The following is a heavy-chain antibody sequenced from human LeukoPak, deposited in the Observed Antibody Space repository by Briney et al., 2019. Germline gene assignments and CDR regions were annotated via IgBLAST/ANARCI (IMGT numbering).Heavy chain of an antibody. CDR2: ISGSGGST. Sequence: GGSLRLSCAASGFTFSSYWMHWVRQAPGKGLEWVSVISGSGGSTYYADSVKGRFTISRDNSKNTLYLQMNSLRAEDTAVYYCANVINYAFDIWGQGTMVTVSS. CDR1: GFTFSSYW. J-gene: IGHJ3*02. V-gene: IGHV3-23*01. D-gene: IGHD3-16*02. CDR3: ANVINYAFDI.